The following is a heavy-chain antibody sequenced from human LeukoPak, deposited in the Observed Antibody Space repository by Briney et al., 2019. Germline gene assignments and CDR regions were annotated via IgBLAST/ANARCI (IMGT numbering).Heavy chain of an antibody. V-gene: IGHV4-30-4*01. CDR3: ARGGWELPDAFDI. CDR1: GGSISSGDYY. Sequence: PSETLSLTCTVSGGSISSGDYYWSWIRQPPGKGLEWIGYIYYSGSTYYNPSLKSRVTISVDTSKNQFSLKLSSVTAADTAVYYCARGGWELPDAFDIWGQGTMVTVSS. D-gene: IGHD1-26*01. J-gene: IGHJ3*02. CDR2: IYYSGST.